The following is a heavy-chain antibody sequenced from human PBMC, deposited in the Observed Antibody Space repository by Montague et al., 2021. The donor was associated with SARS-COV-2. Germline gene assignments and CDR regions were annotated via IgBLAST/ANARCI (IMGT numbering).Heavy chain of an antibody. CDR1: GFSLSTSGMC. CDR2: IDWDDDK. D-gene: IGHD4-23*01. J-gene: IGHJ4*02. Sequence: VKPTQTLTLTCTFSGFSLSTSGMCVSWIRQPPGKALEWLALIDWDDDKYYSTSLKTRLTISKDTSKNQVVLTMTNMDPVDTATYYCARGRYGGNQGYYFDYWGQGTLVTVSS. CDR3: ARGRYGGNQGYYFDY. V-gene: IGHV2-70*01.